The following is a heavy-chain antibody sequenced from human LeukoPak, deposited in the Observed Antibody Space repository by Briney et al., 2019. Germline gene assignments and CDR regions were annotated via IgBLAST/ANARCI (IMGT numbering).Heavy chain of an antibody. CDR2: ISGSGSSV. CDR3: ARDYYDSSGYYSLDN. Sequence: PGGSLRLSCAASGFTFRSCEMNWVRQAPGKGLEWLSYISGSGSSVYYADSVKGRFTVSRDNAKNSLYLEMNSLRAEDTAVYFCARDYYDSSGYYSLDNWGQGTLVTVSS. J-gene: IGHJ4*02. D-gene: IGHD3-22*01. CDR1: GFTFRSCE. V-gene: IGHV3-48*03.